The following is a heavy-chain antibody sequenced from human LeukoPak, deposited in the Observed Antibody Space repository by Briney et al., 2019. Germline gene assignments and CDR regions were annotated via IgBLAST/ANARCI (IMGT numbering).Heavy chain of an antibody. CDR2: ISGYSGKT. CDR3: ARFNGRGVSNDY. Sequence: ASVKVSCKASGYTFNTYGITWVRQAPGQGLEWMGWISGYSGKTKYAQKLQDRVTMTTDTSTTTAYMELRSLRSDDTAVYYCARFNGRGVSNDYWGQGTLVTVSA. J-gene: IGHJ4*02. V-gene: IGHV1-18*01. CDR1: GYTFNTYG. D-gene: IGHD3-10*01.